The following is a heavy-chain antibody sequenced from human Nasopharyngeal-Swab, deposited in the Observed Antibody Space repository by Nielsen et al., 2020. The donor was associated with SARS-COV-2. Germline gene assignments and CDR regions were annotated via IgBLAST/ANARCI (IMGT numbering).Heavy chain of an antibody. CDR3: ARDWILRGWSTYYYYGMDV. J-gene: IGHJ6*02. CDR2: IYYSGST. V-gene: IGHV4-31*02. Sequence: WIRQPLGKGLEWIGYIYYSGSTYYNPSLKSRVTISVDTSKNQFSLKLSSVTAADTAVYYCARDWILRGWSTYYYYGMDVWGQGTTVTVSS. D-gene: IGHD3-3*01.